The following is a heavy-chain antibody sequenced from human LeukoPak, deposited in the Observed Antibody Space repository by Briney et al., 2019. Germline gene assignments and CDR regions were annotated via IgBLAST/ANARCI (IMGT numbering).Heavy chain of an antibody. J-gene: IGHJ4*02. CDR1: GFTFTTYA. Sequence: GGSLRRSCAASGFTFTTYAMCWVRQAPGKGLEWVSCIGNSGGDTVYADSVRGRFTVSRDTSRNTLFLEMNSLRAEDTAIYYCAKRGGESSGWGPFDYWGQGTLVTVSS. CDR3: AKRGGESSGWGPFDY. D-gene: IGHD6-19*01. V-gene: IGHV3-23*01. CDR2: IGNSGGDT.